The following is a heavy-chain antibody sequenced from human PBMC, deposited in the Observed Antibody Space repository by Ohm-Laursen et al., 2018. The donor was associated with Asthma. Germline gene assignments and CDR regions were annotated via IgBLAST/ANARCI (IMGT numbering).Heavy chain of an antibody. J-gene: IGHJ6*02. D-gene: IGHD4-17*01. CDR1: GFTFSSYA. CDR2: ISGSGGST. CDR3: AKGYGDYGYYYYGMDV. V-gene: IGHV3-23*01. Sequence: SLRLSCTAIGFTFSSYAMSWVRQAPGKGLEWVSAISGSGGSTYYADSVKGRFTISRDNSKNTLYLQMNSLRAEDTAVYYCAKGYGDYGYYYYGMDVWGQGTTVTVSS.